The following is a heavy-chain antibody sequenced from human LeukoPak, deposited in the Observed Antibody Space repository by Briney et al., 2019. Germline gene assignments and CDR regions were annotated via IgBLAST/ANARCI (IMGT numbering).Heavy chain of an antibody. V-gene: IGHV3-64*01. D-gene: IGHD3-22*01. Sequence: GGSLRLSCAASGFTFSSYAMHWVRQAPGKGLEYVSAISSNGGSTYYANSVKGRHTISRDNSKNTLYLQMGSLRAEDMAVYYCARGRSTMIVARYFDYWGQGTLVSVSS. CDR3: ARGRSTMIVARYFDY. CDR2: ISSNGGST. J-gene: IGHJ4*02. CDR1: GFTFSSYA.